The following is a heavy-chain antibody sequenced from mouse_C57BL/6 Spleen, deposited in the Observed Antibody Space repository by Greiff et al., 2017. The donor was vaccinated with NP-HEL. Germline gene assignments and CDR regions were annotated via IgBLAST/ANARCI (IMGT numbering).Heavy chain of an antibody. V-gene: IGHV1-42*01. CDR3: ARSGDSSGYSAMDY. Sequence: EVQLQQSGPELVKPGASVKISCKASGYSFTGYYMNWVKQSPEKSLEWIGEINPSTGGTTYNQKFKAKATLTVDKSSSTAYMQLKSLTSEDSAVYYCARSGDSSGYSAMDYWGQGTSVTVSS. J-gene: IGHJ4*01. CDR1: GYSFTGYY. D-gene: IGHD3-2*02. CDR2: INPSTGGT.